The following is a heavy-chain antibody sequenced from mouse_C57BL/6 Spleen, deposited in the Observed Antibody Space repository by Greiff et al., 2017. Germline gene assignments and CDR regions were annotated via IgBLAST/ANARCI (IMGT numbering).Heavy chain of an antibody. CDR2: IWRGGST. V-gene: IGHV2-5*01. J-gene: IGHJ4*01. D-gene: IGHD1-1*01. CDR3: AKKDYGSSYEENYAMDY. CDR1: GFSLTSYG. Sequence: VQLQQSGPGLVQPSQSLSITCTVSGFSLTSYGVHWVRQSPGKGLEWLGVIWRGGSTDYNAAFMSRLSITKDNSKSQVFFKMNSLQADDTAIYYCAKKDYGSSYEENYAMDYWGQGTSVTVSS.